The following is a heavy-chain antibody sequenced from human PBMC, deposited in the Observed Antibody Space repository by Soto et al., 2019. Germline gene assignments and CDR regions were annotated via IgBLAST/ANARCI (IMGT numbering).Heavy chain of an antibody. CDR2: ISVSGHNT. V-gene: IGHV3-23*01. D-gene: IGHD3-10*01. CDR3: GGGPDYRNNYYYGMDV. CDR1: GFIFDSYA. Sequence: GGSLRLSCTASGFIFDSYAISWVRQAPGKGLECISTISVSGHNTYYADSVKGRFTISRDSSKDTVYLQMNNLRADDTAVYFCGGGPDYRNNYYYGMDVWGQGTTVTVSS. J-gene: IGHJ6*02.